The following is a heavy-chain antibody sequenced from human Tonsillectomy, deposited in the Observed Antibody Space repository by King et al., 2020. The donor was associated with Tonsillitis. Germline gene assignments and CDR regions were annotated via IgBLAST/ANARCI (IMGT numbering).Heavy chain of an antibody. Sequence: VQLVESGGGLVKPGGSLRLSCAASGFTFSNYNMNWVRQAPGKGLEWVSSNSSSSRYIYYADSVKGRFTISRDNAKNSLYLQMNSLRAEDTAVYYCVNVGNSDYFHYWGQGTLVTVSS. V-gene: IGHV3-21*01. CDR3: VNVGNSDYFHY. CDR2: NSSSSRYI. D-gene: IGHD4-23*01. J-gene: IGHJ4*02. CDR1: GFTFSNYN.